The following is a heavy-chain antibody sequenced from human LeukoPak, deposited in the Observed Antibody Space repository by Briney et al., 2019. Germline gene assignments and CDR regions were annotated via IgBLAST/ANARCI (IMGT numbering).Heavy chain of an antibody. CDR3: ARGRGSYGWFDP. Sequence: GGSLRLSCAASGFTLSDYWMHWVSHAPGGGLVWVSRIYSDGGSPTYADSVKGRFTISRDNAKNTLYLQMNSLSVEDTAVYYCARGRGSYGWFDPWGQGTLVTVSS. CDR2: IYSDGGSP. CDR1: GFTLSDYW. V-gene: IGHV3-74*01. J-gene: IGHJ5*02. D-gene: IGHD3-10*01.